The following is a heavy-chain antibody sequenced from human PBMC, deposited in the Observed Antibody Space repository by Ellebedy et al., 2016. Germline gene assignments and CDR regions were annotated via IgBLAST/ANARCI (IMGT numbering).Heavy chain of an antibody. CDR3: ARGLTGYLNWFDP. CDR2: VSNTGST. CDR1: GGSINNYY. Sequence: SETLSLTCTVSGGSINNYYWSWIRQAPGKGLEWLGYVSNTGSTNYNPSLKSRVTISVDTSKNQFSLKLNSISDADTGVYYCARGLTGYLNWFDPWGQGTLVTVSS. J-gene: IGHJ5*02. V-gene: IGHV4-59*01. D-gene: IGHD3-9*01.